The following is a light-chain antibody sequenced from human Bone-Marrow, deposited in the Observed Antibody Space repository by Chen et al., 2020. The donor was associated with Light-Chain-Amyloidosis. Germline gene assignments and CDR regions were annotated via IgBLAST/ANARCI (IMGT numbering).Light chain of an antibody. CDR2: QDN. V-gene: IGLV3-1*01. J-gene: IGLJ3*02. Sequence: SYELTQPPSVSVSPGQTASITCSGDKLGDKYVCWYQQKPGQSPVLVIYQDNKRPSGIPERRSGSNSGNTATLSSGGTQTMDEADYYGQAWDTTSWVVGGGTTLTVL. CDR1: KLGDKY. CDR3: QAWDTTSWV.